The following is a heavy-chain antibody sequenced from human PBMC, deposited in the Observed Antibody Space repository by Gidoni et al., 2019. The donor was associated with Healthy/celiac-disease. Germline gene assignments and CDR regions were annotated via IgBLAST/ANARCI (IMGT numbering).Heavy chain of an antibody. CDR2: ISWNSGSI. CDR3: AIGRSFGVGDY. D-gene: IGHD3-3*01. Sequence: DVQLVESGGGLVQPGRSLRLSCAAPGFTFDDYAMHWVRQAPGKGLEWVSGISWNSGSIGYADSVKGRFTISRDNAKNSLYLQMNSLRAEDTALYYCAIGRSFGVGDYWGQGTLVTVSS. V-gene: IGHV3-9*01. CDR1: GFTFDDYA. J-gene: IGHJ4*02.